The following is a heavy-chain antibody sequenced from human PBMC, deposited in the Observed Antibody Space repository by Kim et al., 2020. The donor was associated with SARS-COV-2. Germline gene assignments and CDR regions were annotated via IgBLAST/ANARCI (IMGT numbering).Heavy chain of an antibody. CDR3: AKCMYYEDTRDDLPYFDY. J-gene: IGHJ4*02. Sequence: VKGRLTISRDNYKNTLYLQLNNLGVEDTAIYYCAKCMYYEDTRDDLPYFDYWGQGTLVTVSS. V-gene: IGHV3-23*01. D-gene: IGHD3-22*01.